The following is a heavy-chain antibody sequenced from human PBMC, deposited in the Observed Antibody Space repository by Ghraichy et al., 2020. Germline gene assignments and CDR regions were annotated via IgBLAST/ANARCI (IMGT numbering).Heavy chain of an antibody. D-gene: IGHD3-16*01. J-gene: IGHJ5*02. V-gene: IGHV3-7*01. CDR3: ARDAMFMLDA. CDR2: IKQDGSQR. CDR1: GFTFSSHW. Sequence: GGSLRLSCAASGFTFSSHWMTWVRQAPGKGLEWVANIKQDGSQRLYVDSVKGRFTVSRDNARNSLFLQMDSLRAEDTAIYYCARDAMFMLDAWGQGSLVTVSP.